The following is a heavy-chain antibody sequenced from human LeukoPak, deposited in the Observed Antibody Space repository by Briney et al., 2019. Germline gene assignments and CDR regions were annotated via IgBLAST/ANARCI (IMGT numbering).Heavy chain of an antibody. CDR1: GFTVSSNY. CDR2: IYSGGTT. V-gene: IGHV3-53*01. D-gene: IGHD3-22*01. Sequence: GGSLRLSCAASGFTVSSNYMSWVRQAPGKGLEWVSVIYSGGTTYYADSVKGRFTISRDNSKNTMYLQMNSLRAKDTAVYYCARDYYDSSGYYYGYFQHWGQGTLVTVSS. J-gene: IGHJ1*01. CDR3: ARDYYDSSGYYYGYFQH.